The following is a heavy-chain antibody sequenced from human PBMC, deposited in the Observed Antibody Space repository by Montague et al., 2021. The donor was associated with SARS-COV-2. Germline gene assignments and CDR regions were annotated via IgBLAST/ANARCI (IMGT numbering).Heavy chain of an antibody. CDR2: IFQSGTT. CDR1: GYSISYGYY. CDR3: AREHWENYYDFWSGTNLASDYPYYGMDV. V-gene: IGHV4-38-2*02. Sequence: SETLSLTCTVSGYSISYGYYWVWIRQPPGKGLEWIGNIFQSGTTYYNPSLERRSTMSVDTSKNQFSLKLSSVTAADTAVYYCAREHWENYYDFWSGTNLASDYPYYGMDVGGQGATGTVSS. J-gene: IGHJ6*02. D-gene: IGHD3-3*01.